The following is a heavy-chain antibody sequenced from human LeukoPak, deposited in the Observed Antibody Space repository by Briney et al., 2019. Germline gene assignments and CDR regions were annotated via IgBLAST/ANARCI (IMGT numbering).Heavy chain of an antibody. V-gene: IGHV4-59*12. CDR2: IYYSGST. Sequence: SETLSLTCTVSGGSISSYYWSWIRQPPGKGLEWIGYIYYSGSTNYNPSLKSRVTISVDTSKNQFSLKLSSVTAADTAVYYCARLGSSGYYYHFDHWGQGTLVTVSS. CDR1: GGSISSYY. D-gene: IGHD3-22*01. J-gene: IGHJ4*02. CDR3: ARLGSSGYYYHFDH.